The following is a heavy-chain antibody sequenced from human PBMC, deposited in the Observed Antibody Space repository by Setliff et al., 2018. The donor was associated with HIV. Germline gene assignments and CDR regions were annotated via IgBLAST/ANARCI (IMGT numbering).Heavy chain of an antibody. Sequence: ASVKVSCKTSGYTFTAYYIHWVRQAPGQGLEWMGWINSNNGGTKYGQNFQGRVTMTRDTSITTAYMELSSLISDDTAVYYCAREERYYGGKGALDYWGQGMLVTVS. CDR1: GYTFTAYY. D-gene: IGHD3-10*01. CDR3: AREERYYGGKGALDY. J-gene: IGHJ4*02. CDR2: INSNNGGT. V-gene: IGHV1-2*02.